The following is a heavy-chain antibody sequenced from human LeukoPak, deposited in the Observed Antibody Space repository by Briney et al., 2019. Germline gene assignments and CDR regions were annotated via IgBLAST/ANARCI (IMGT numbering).Heavy chain of an antibody. CDR1: GFTFNSYA. Sequence: GGSLRLSCAASGFTFNSYAMSWVRQAPGKGLEWVSAISGSGGSTYYADSVKGRFTISRDNAKNSLYLQMNSLRAEDTAVYYCARDRAIVVNWGQGTLVTVSS. D-gene: IGHD3-22*01. J-gene: IGHJ4*02. V-gene: IGHV3-23*01. CDR3: ARDRAIVVN. CDR2: ISGSGGST.